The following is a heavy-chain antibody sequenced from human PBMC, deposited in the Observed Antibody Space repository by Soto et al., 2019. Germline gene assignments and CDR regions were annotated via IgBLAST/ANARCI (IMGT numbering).Heavy chain of an antibody. CDR2: IIPIFGTA. Sequence: SATVTCKAYRAAFSSYAISWVRQAPGQGLEWMGGIIPIFGTANYAQKFQGRVTITADESTSTAYLELSSLRSEDTAVYYCARGSITMTVYYYYGMDVWGQWTTVTGSS. D-gene: IGHD3-22*01. CDR3: ARGSITMTVYYYYGMDV. CDR1: RAAFSSYA. V-gene: IGHV1-69*13. J-gene: IGHJ6*02.